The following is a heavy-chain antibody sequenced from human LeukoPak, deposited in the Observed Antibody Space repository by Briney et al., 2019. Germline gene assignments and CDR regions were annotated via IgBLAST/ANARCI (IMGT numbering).Heavy chain of an antibody. V-gene: IGHV1-2*02. CDR3: ARDPYYYDSSGYYY. D-gene: IGHD3-22*01. CDR2: INPNSGGT. J-gene: IGHJ4*02. CDR1: GYTFTGYY. Sequence: ASVKVSCKASGYTFTGYYMHWVRQAPGQGLEWMGWINPNSGGTNYAQKFQGRVTMTRDTSISTAYVELSRLRSDDTAVYYCARDPYYYDSSGYYYWGEGTLVTVSS.